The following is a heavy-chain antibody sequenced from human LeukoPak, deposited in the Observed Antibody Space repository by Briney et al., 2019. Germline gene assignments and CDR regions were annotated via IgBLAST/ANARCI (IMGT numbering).Heavy chain of an antibody. V-gene: IGHV1-18*01. J-gene: IGHJ4*02. CDR1: GYTFTSYG. Sequence: ASVKVSCKASGYTFTSYGISWVRQAPGQGLEWMGWISAYNGNTNYAQKLQGRVTMTTDTSTSTAYMEPRSLRSDDTAVYYCARDYPLGAIAVVLGIDYWGQGTLVTVSS. CDR3: ARDYPLGAIAVVLGIDY. D-gene: IGHD6-19*01. CDR2: ISAYNGNT.